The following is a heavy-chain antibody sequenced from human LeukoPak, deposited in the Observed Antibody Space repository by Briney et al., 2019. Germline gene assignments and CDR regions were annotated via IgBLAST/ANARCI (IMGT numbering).Heavy chain of an antibody. D-gene: IGHD3-3*01. Sequence: GGSLRLSCAASGFTFSSYGMDWVRQAPGKGLEWVAFIRYDGSNKYYADSVKGRFTISRDNSKNTLYLQMNSLRAEDTAVYYCARVWSGYQSYFDYWGQGTLVTVSS. V-gene: IGHV3-30*02. CDR2: IRYDGSNK. J-gene: IGHJ4*02. CDR3: ARVWSGYQSYFDY. CDR1: GFTFSSYG.